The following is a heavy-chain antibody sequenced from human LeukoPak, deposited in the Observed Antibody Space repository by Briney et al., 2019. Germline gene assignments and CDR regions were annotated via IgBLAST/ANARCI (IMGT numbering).Heavy chain of an antibody. V-gene: IGHV4-30-4*01. J-gene: IGHJ6*02. CDR2: IYYSGST. CDR3: ARDEFLEWLSPPYYGMDV. D-gene: IGHD3-3*01. Sequence: SETLSLTCTVCGGSLSSGDYYWSWTRQPPGKGLEWIGYIYYSGSTYYNPSLKSRVTISVDTSKNQFSLKLSSVTAADTAVYYCARDEFLEWLSPPYYGMDVWGQGTTVTVSS. CDR1: GGSLSSGDYY.